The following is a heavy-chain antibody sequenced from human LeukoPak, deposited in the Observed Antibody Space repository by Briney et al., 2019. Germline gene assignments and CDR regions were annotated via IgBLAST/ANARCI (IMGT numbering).Heavy chain of an antibody. CDR1: GFTVSSNY. CDR3: ARGDYDILTGYSYYFDY. V-gene: IGHV3-53*01. CDR2: IYSGGST. Sequence: GGSLRLSCAASGFTVSSNYMSGVRQAPGKGLEWVSLIYSGGSTYYADSVKGRFTISRDNSKNTLYLQMNSLRAEDTAVYYCARGDYDILTGYSYYFDYWGQGTLVTVSS. J-gene: IGHJ4*02. D-gene: IGHD3-9*01.